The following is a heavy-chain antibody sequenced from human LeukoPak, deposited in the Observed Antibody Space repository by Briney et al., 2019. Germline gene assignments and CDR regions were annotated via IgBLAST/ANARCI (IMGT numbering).Heavy chain of an antibody. Sequence: GRSLRLSYAASGVTFSSNAVNWVRQAPGKGLECVASISGNGVGTYYADSVKGGFNISRDNSMNTLYLHMNSLRTEDTAVYHCAKDANYYDSGSSLSPLDFWGRGTLATVSS. V-gene: IGHV3-23*01. CDR3: AKDANYYDSGSSLSPLDF. CDR2: ISGNGVGT. CDR1: GVTFSSNA. D-gene: IGHD3-22*01. J-gene: IGHJ1*01.